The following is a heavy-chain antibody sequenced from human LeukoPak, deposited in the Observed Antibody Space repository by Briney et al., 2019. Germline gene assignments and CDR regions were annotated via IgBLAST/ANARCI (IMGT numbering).Heavy chain of an antibody. CDR1: GFTFSSYE. Sequence: GGSLRLSCAASGFTFSSYEMNWVRQAPGKGLEWVSYVSSSGSTIYYADSVKGRFTISRDNAKNSLYLQMNSLRAEDTAVYYCAELGITMIGGVWGKGTTVTTSS. V-gene: IGHV3-48*03. J-gene: IGHJ6*04. D-gene: IGHD3-10*02. CDR2: VSSSGSTI. CDR3: AELGITMIGGV.